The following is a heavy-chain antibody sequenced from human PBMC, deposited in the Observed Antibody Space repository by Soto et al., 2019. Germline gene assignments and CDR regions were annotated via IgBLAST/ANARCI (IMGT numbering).Heavy chain of an antibody. CDR1: GGTFSSYS. D-gene: IGHD6-19*01. CDR2: IIHILGIT. J-gene: IGHJ4*02. Sequence: QVQLVQSGAEVKKPGPSVKVSCTSSGGTFSSYSINWVRQAPGQGLEWMGRIIHILGITNYAQKFQGRLTITADKSTSTAYLELSSLRSEDTAVYYCARAIAGARPLDYWGQGTLVTVSS. V-gene: IGHV1-69*02. CDR3: ARAIAGARPLDY.